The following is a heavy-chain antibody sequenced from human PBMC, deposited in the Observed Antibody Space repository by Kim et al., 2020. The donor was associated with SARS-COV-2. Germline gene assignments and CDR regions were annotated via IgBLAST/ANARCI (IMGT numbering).Heavy chain of an antibody. J-gene: IGHJ6*02. Sequence: YYNPSLKSRVTISVDTSKNQFSLKLSSVTAADTAVYYCARVTNYYGMDVWGQGTTVTVSS. D-gene: IGHD4-4*01. CDR3: ARVTNYYGMDV. V-gene: IGHV4-39*07.